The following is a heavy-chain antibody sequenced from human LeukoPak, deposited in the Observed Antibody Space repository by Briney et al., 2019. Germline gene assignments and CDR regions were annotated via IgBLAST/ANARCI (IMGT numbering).Heavy chain of an antibody. Sequence: ASVKVSCKASGYTFSTYGINWVRQAPGQGLEWMGWISVYNGNTNYAQKVQDRLTMTTDTSTSTAYMELRSLTSDDTAVYYCARLEDGGYDSNWYFDLWGRGTLVTVSS. D-gene: IGHD5-12*01. CDR1: GYTFSTYG. V-gene: IGHV1-18*01. CDR3: ARLEDGGYDSNWYFDL. J-gene: IGHJ2*01. CDR2: ISVYNGNT.